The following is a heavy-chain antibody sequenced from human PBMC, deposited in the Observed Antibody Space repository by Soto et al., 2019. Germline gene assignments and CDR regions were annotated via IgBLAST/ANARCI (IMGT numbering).Heavy chain of an antibody. CDR3: ARERQLALDY. CDR1: GFTFSSYS. D-gene: IGHD6-13*01. V-gene: IGHV3-21*06. Sequence: VGSLRLSCAASGFTFSSYSMNWVRQAPGKGLEWVSSISGSSTNIYYADSVKGRFTISRDNAKNSLYLQMNSLRAEDTAVYYCARERQLALDYWGQGTLVTVSS. CDR2: ISGSSTNI. J-gene: IGHJ4*02.